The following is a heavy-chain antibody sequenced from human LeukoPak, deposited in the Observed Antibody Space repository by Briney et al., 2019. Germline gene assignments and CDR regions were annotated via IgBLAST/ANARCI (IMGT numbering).Heavy chain of an antibody. CDR1: GGSISSGSYY. Sequence: SETLTLTCTVSGGSISSGSYYWSWIRQPAGKGLEWIGRIYTSGSTNYNPSLKSRVTISVDTSKNQCSLKLSSVTAADTAVYYCARGLSVVPADPFDYWGQGTLVTVSS. CDR3: ARGLSVVPADPFDY. D-gene: IGHD2-2*01. J-gene: IGHJ4*02. CDR2: IYTSGST. V-gene: IGHV4-61*02.